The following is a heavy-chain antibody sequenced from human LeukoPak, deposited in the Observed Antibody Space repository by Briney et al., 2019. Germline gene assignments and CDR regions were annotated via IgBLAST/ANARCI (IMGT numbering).Heavy chain of an antibody. J-gene: IGHJ4*02. CDR3: ATATASYYYGSGPIDH. V-gene: IGHV1-24*01. Sequence: ASVKVSCKVSGYTLTELSMHWVRQAPGKGLEWMGGFDPEDGETIYAQKFQGRVTMTEDTSTDTAYMELSSLRSEDTAVYYCATATASYYYGSGPIDHWGQGTLVTVSS. D-gene: IGHD3-10*01. CDR2: FDPEDGET. CDR1: GYTLTELS.